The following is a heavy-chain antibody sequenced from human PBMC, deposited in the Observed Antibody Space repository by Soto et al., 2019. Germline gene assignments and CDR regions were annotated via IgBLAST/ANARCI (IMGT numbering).Heavy chain of an antibody. J-gene: IGHJ4*02. D-gene: IGHD5-18*01. CDR3: AREAGYTYGYVFDY. CDR1: GGTFGNHA. Sequence: QVQLVQSGAEVKKPGSSVRVSCKASGGTFGNHAISWVRQAPEQGLEWLGGIIPVLGVGDNAQNFQGRVTITAYASTSTAYLELSSLRSEDTALYYCAREAGYTYGYVFDYWGQGTLVTVSS. V-gene: IGHV1-69*01. CDR2: IIPVLGVG.